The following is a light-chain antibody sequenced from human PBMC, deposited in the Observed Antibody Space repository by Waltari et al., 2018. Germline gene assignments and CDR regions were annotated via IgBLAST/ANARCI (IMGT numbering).Light chain of an antibody. CDR1: HRVSSY. CDR3: QQRSNWPPT. CDR2: DAS. Sequence: EIVLTQSPATLSLSPGERATLSCGASHRVSSYLAWYQQKPGQAPRLLIYDASNRATGIPARFSGSGSGTDFTLTISSLEPEDFAVYYCQQRSNWPPTFGPGTKVDIK. V-gene: IGKV3-11*01. J-gene: IGKJ3*01.